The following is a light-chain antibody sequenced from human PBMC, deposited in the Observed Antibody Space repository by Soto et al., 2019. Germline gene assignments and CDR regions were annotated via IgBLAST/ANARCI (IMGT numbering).Light chain of an antibody. CDR3: QQYNNWPPWT. CDR2: GAS. CDR1: QSVSSN. V-gene: IGKV3-15*01. J-gene: IGKJ1*01. Sequence: EIVMTQSPATLSVSPGERATLSCRASQSVSSNLAWYQQKPGQAPRLLIYGASTSATGIPARFSGSGSGPEFTLTISSMQSEDFAVYYCQQYNNWPPWTFGQGTKVAIK.